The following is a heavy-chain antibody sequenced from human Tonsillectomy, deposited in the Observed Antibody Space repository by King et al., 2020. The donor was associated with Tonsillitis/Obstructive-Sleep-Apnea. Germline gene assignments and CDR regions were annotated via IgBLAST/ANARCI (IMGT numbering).Heavy chain of an antibody. CDR1: GYSFTNYW. Sequence: VQLVESGAEVKKPGESLRISCKGSGYSFTNYWISWVRQMPGKGLEWMGKIDPSDSYTDYSPSFQGHVTISADKAISTAYLQLSSLKSSDTAMYYCARGIIILESAFDVWGQGTMVTVSS. J-gene: IGHJ3*01. CDR2: IDPSDSYT. D-gene: IGHD3-10*01. V-gene: IGHV5-10-1*01. CDR3: ARGIIILESAFDV.